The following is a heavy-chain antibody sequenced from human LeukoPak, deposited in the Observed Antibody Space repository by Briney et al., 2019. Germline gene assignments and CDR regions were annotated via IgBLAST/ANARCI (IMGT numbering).Heavy chain of an antibody. Sequence: SETLSLTCTVSGGSISSSSYYWGWIRQPPGKGLEWIGSTYYSGSTYYNPSLKSRVTISVDTSKNQFSLKLSSVTAADTAVYYCARHLRGVSPFDYWGQGTLVTVSS. J-gene: IGHJ4*02. CDR2: TYYSGST. CDR3: ARHLRGVSPFDY. D-gene: IGHD3-10*01. CDR1: GGSISSSSYY. V-gene: IGHV4-39*01.